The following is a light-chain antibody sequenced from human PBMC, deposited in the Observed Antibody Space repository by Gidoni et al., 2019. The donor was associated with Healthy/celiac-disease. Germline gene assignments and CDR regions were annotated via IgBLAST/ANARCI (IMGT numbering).Light chain of an antibody. CDR2: EAS. CDR3: QQYDNLLLT. V-gene: IGKV1-33*01. J-gene: IGKJ4*01. Sequence: DIQMTPSPASLSASVGDGVTITCQESQDISNYLNWYQQKPGKAPKLLIYEASNLETGVPSRFSGSGSGTDFSFTISSLQPEDIATYCCQQYDNLLLTFGGGTKVEIK. CDR1: QDISNY.